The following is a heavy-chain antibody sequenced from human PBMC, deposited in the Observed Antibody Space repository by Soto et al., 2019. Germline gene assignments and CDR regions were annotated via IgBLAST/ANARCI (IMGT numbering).Heavy chain of an antibody. J-gene: IGHJ4*02. Sequence: PGGSLRLSCAGTGFILSNYGMHWVRQAPGKGLEWVAVISSNGIITYADSVKGRFTISRDNSKNTVNLQMNSLRAEDTGLYYCAKSSGGSYQEFDYWGQGTLVTVSS. D-gene: IGHD1-26*01. CDR3: AKSSGGSYQEFDY. CDR2: ISSNGIIT. CDR1: GFILSNYG. V-gene: IGHV3-30*18.